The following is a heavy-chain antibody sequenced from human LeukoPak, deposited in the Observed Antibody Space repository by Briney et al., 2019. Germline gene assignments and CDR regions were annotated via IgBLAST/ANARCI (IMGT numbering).Heavy chain of an antibody. D-gene: IGHD3-10*01. J-gene: IGHJ6*02. CDR3: AKHSQTFYYGSGSYSYGMDV. CDR1: GFTFSSYG. CDR2: VWYDGRNK. V-gene: IGHV3-33*06. Sequence: GGSLRLSCAASGFTFSSYGMHWVRQAPGEGLEWVAVVWYDGRNKFYSEAVKGRFTISRDNSKNTVYLQMNSLRAEDTAVYYCAKHSQTFYYGSGSYSYGMDVWGQGTAVSVSS.